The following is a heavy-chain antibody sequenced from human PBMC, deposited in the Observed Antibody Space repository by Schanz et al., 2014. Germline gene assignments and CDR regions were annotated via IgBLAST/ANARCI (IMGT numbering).Heavy chain of an antibody. CDR1: GFTFSNHG. CDR3: ASGGYCTNGVCNGGRNWFDP. CDR2: IWYDGSNE. V-gene: IGHV3-33*01. D-gene: IGHD2-8*01. J-gene: IGHJ5*02. Sequence: QVQLVESGGGVVQPGRSLRLSCAASGFTFSNHGMHWVRQSPGKGLEWVALIWYDGSNEYYADSVKGRFTISRDNPKNTLYLQINSLRAEDTAVYYCASGGYCTNGVCNGGRNWFDPWGQGTLVTVSS.